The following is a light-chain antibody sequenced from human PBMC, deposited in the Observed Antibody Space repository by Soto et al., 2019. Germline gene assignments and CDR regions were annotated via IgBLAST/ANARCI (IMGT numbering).Light chain of an antibody. CDR1: QNIRTS. J-gene: IGKJ1*01. CDR2: KAS. CDR3: QQYNNYPWT. V-gene: IGKV1-5*03. Sequence: DIQMTQSPSTLSASVGDRVTITCGAGQNIRTSLAWYQQKPGKPPKLLIYKASTLESGVPSRFSGRGSETAFSLTISSLQPDDFATYYCQQYNNYPWTFGQGTKVEIK.